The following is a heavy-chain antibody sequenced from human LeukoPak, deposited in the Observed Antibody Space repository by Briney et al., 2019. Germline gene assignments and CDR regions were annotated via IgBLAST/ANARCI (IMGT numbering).Heavy chain of an antibody. V-gene: IGHV3-30*02. CDR3: ATSPLLGPGSYFYWFDP. CDR1: GFTFSSYG. J-gene: IGHJ5*02. D-gene: IGHD3-10*02. Sequence: PGGSLRLSCAASGFTFSSYGMHWVRQAPGKGLEWVAFIQYDGTNKYYADSVKGRFTISRDKYKNTLYLQMNSLRAEDTAVYYCATSPLLGPGSYFYWFDPWGQGTLVTVSS. CDR2: IQYDGTNK.